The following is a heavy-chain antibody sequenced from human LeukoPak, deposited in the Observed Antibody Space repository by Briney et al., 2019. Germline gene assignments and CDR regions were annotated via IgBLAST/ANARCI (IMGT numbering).Heavy chain of an antibody. J-gene: IGHJ6*03. V-gene: IGHV1-69*04. CDR2: IIPILGIA. CDR1: GGTFSSYT. D-gene: IGHD2-15*01. Sequence: SVKVSCKASGGTFSSYTISWVRQAPGQGLEWMGRIIPILGIADYAQKFQGRVTITADKSTSTAYMELSSLRSEDTAVYYCARDAVVAATPRYMDVWGKGTTVTVSS. CDR3: ARDAVVAATPRYMDV.